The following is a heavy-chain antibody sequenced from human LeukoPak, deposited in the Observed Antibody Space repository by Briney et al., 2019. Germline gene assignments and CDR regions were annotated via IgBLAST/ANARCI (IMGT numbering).Heavy chain of an antibody. V-gene: IGHV4-39*07. CDR3: ASIAARPSDY. Sequence: PSETLSLTCTVSSGSISNSNYYWGWIRQPPGKGLEWIGSIFYSGSTNYNPSLKSQVTISVDTSKNQFSLKLSSVTAADTAVYYCASIAARPSDYWGQGTLVTVSS. D-gene: IGHD6-6*01. CDR2: IFYSGST. J-gene: IGHJ4*02. CDR1: SGSISNSNYY.